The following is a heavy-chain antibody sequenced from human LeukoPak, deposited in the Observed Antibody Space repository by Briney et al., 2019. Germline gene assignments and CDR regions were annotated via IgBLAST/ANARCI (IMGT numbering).Heavy chain of an antibody. V-gene: IGHV1-46*01. Sequence: ASVEVSCKASGYTFTSYYMHWVRQAPGQGLEWMGIINPSDGTTSHAQKFQGRVTMTRDTSTSTVHMELSSLRSEDTAVYYCARDGSGSYYGHFDYWGQGTLVTVSS. D-gene: IGHD1-26*01. CDR1: GYTFTSYY. CDR3: ARDGSGSYYGHFDY. CDR2: INPSDGTT. J-gene: IGHJ4*02.